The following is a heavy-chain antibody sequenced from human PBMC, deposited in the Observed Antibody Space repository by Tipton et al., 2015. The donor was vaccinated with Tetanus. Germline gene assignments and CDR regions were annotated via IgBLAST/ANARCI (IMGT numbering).Heavy chain of an antibody. D-gene: IGHD2/OR15-2a*01. V-gene: IGHV4-61*08. Sequence: TLSLTCTVSGGPLRSGDHYWSWIRQPPGKGLEWLAYISSSGSTNSNYSLKSRITISRDTSKNQFSLKLASVTAADTAVYYCARAAGFLGLTHDFWGRGTLVSVSS. CDR2: ISSSGST. J-gene: IGHJ4*02. CDR1: GGPLRSGDHY. CDR3: ARAAGFLGLTHDF.